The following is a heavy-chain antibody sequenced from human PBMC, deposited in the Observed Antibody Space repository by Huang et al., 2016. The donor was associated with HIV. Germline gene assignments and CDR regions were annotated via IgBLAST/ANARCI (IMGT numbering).Heavy chain of an antibody. CDR1: GYTFSTYS. J-gene: IGHJ4*02. V-gene: IGHV3-48*01. CDR2: ISKTSGAT. CDR3: VRDSSSGLQLRY. D-gene: IGHD3-22*01. Sequence: EVQLVESGGGLAQHGGSLSISCVALGYTFSTYSMNWVRQAPGKGLEWVSYISKTSGATSYAESVKGRFTVSRDNVKNSLYLQMNRLRVEDTAMYYCVRDSSSGLQLRYWGQGALVIVS.